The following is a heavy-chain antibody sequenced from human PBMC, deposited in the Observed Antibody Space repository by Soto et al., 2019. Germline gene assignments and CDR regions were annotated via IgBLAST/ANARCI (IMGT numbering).Heavy chain of an antibody. D-gene: IGHD3-10*01. CDR3: ARGLHTYYYGSGRYYYGMDV. J-gene: IGHJ6*02. V-gene: IGHV4-59*12. CDR2: IYYSGST. Sequence: PSETLSLTCPVSGGSISSYDWSWIRQPPGKGLEWIGYIYYSGSTNYNPSLKSRVTISVDTSKNQFSLKLSSVTAADTAVYYCARGLHTYYYGSGRYYYGMDVWGQGTTVTVSS. CDR1: GGSISSYD.